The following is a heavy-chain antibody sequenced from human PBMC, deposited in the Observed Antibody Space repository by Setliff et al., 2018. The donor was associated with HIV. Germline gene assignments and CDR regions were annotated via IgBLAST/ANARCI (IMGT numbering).Heavy chain of an antibody. CDR2: IVPILNTG. Sequence: ASVKVSCKASGGTFRSHEISWVRQAPGQGLEWMGGIVPILNTGNYAPKFQGRVTITADESTTTAYMELSSLRSEDTAVHYCARIPNHSSGFDYWGQGTPVTVSS. J-gene: IGHJ4*02. CDR1: GGTFRSHE. D-gene: IGHD3-22*01. V-gene: IGHV1-69*13. CDR3: ARIPNHSSGFDY.